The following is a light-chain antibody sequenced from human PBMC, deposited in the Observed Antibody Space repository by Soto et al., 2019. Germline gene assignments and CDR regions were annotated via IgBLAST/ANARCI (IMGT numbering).Light chain of an antibody. J-gene: IGLJ2*01. V-gene: IGLV1-40*01. CDR3: QSYASSLSEV. CDR2: ADS. CDR1: SSNIGGDYD. Sequence: QSVLTQPPSVSGAPGQRVTISCTGSSSNIGGDYDVHWYQQLPGTAPKLLIYADSNRPSGVPNRFSGSKSGTSASLTITGLQAEDEADYYCQSYASSLSEVFGGGTKLTVL.